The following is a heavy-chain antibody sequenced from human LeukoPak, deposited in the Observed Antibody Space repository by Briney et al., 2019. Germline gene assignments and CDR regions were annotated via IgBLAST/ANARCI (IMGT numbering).Heavy chain of an antibody. CDR2: IYAGDSDT. Sequence: GESLKISCKGSGYSFTNYWIGWVRQMPGKGLEWMGIIYAGDSDTRCSPSFQGQVTISADKSISTAYLQWSSLKASDTAMYYCARRADGSGSYYIDWGQGTLVTVSS. CDR1: GYSFTNYW. D-gene: IGHD3-10*01. J-gene: IGHJ4*02. V-gene: IGHV5-51*01. CDR3: ARRADGSGSYYID.